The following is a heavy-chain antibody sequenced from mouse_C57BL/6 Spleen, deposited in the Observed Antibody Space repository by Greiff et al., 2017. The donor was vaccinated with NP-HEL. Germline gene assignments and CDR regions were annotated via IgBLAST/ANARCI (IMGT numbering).Heavy chain of an antibody. Sequence: EVKLMESGAELVRPGASVKLSCTASGFNIKDDYMHWVKQRPEQGLEWIGWIDPENGDTEYASKFQGKATITADTSSNTAYLQLSSLTSEDTAVYYCTLYGNYWFAYWGQGTLVTVSA. CDR2: IDPENGDT. CDR3: TLYGNYWFAY. D-gene: IGHD2-1*01. CDR1: GFNIKDDY. V-gene: IGHV14-4*01. J-gene: IGHJ3*01.